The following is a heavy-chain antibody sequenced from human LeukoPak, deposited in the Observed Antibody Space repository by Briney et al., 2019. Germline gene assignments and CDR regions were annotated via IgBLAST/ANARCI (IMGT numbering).Heavy chain of an antibody. J-gene: IGHJ4*02. CDR1: GGSISRYY. CDR2: IYDSGST. Sequence: SETLSLTCAVSGGSISRYYWNWIRQPPGKGLEWIGHIYDSGSTNYNPSLKSRVTISVDTSKNQFSLKLSSVTAADTAVYYCARGISGNWYLLDSWGPGTLVTVSS. D-gene: IGHD6-13*01. V-gene: IGHV4-59*01. CDR3: ARGISGNWYLLDS.